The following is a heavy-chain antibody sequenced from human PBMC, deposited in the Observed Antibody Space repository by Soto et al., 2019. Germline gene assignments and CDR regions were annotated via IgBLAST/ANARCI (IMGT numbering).Heavy chain of an antibody. D-gene: IGHD2-2*02. CDR1: GFTFSSYG. CDR3: ARDRANIVVVPAAIRDYYYYGMDV. J-gene: IGHJ6*02. CDR2: IWYDGSNK. V-gene: IGHV3-33*01. Sequence: PGGSLRLSCAASGFTFSSYGIHWVRQAPGKGLEWVAVIWYDGSNKYYADSVKGRFTISRDNSKNTLYLQMNSLRAEDTAVYYCARDRANIVVVPAAIRDYYYYGMDVWGQGTTVTVSS.